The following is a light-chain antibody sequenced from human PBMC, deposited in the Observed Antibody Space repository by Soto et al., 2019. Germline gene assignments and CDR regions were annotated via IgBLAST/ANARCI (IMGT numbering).Light chain of an antibody. J-gene: IGLJ1*01. Sequence: QSVLTQPASLSGAPGQSITISCPGTSIDVGGYNYVSWYQQHPGKAPKLMIYDVSDRPSGVSNRFSGSKSGNTASLTISGLQAEDEADYYCSSYTSGFYVFGTGTKVTVL. V-gene: IGLV2-14*01. CDR1: SIDVGGYNY. CDR3: SSYTSGFYV. CDR2: DVS.